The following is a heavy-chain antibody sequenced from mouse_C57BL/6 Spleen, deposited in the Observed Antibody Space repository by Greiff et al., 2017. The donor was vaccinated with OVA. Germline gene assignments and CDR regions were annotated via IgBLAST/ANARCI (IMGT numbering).Heavy chain of an antibody. CDR3: ARGGKFTTVVATEGDY. Sequence: EVHLVESGGGLVQPGGSLKLSCAASGFTFSDYYMYWVRQTPEKRLEWVAYISNGGGSTYYPDTVKGRFTISRDNAKNTLYLQMSRLKSEDTAMYYCARGGKFTTVVATEGDYWGQGTTLTVSS. J-gene: IGHJ2*01. D-gene: IGHD1-1*01. CDR2: ISNGGGST. V-gene: IGHV5-12*01. CDR1: GFTFSDYY.